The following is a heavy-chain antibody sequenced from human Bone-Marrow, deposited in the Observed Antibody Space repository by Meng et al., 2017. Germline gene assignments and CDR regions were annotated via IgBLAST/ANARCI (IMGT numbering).Heavy chain of an antibody. CDR2: ISSSSSYI. CDR1: GFTFSSYS. CDR3: ARDPPGGVTTSFGSQGDY. D-gene: IGHD4-17*01. J-gene: IGHJ4*02. V-gene: IGHV3-21*01. Sequence: GESLKISCAASGFTFSSYSMNRVRQAPGKGLEWVSSISSSSSYIYYADSVKGRFTISRDNAKNSLYLQMNSLRAEDTAVYYCARDPPGGVTTSFGSQGDYWGQGTLVTVSS.